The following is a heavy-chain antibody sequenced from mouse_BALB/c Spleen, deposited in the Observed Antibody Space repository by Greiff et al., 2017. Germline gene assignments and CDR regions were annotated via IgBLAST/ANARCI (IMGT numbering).Heavy chain of an antibody. V-gene: IGHV14-4*02. J-gene: IGHJ3*01. CDR3: NELEGFAY. CDR2: IDPENGGT. CDR1: GFNFHAYY. Sequence: DVPLVEFGPELVRSGASVKLSCTASGFNFHAYYMHWVKQRPEQGLEWIGEIDPENGGTDYDPKFQGKATMTADPSSNTAYLQRSSLPSEDNAVDCCNELEGFAYGGQGTVVTVAA. D-gene: IGHD4-1*01.